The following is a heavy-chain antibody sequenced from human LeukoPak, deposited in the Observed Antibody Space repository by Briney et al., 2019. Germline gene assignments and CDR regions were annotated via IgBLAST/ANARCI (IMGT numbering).Heavy chain of an antibody. Sequence: GGSLRLSCAASGFIISDYYMSWIRQAPGKGLEWLSYSSTSGSTISYADSVRGRFTISRDNAKNSLYLQMNSLRAEDTAVYYCARESYYYGSGAYDPWGQGTLVTVSS. CDR2: SSTSGSTI. J-gene: IGHJ5*02. CDR1: GFIISDYY. CDR3: ARESYYYGSGAYDP. D-gene: IGHD3-10*01. V-gene: IGHV3-11*01.